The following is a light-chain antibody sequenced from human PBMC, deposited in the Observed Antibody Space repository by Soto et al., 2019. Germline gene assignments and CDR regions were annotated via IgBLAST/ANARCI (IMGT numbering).Light chain of an antibody. Sequence: QSALTQPASVSGSPGQSITISCTGTSSDVVSYNLVSWYQQHPGKAPKLMIYEGSKRPSGVSNRFSGSKSGNTASLTISGLQAEDEADYYCCSYAGSSTDVFGTGTKVTV. CDR2: EGS. V-gene: IGLV2-23*01. J-gene: IGLJ1*01. CDR1: SSDVVSYNL. CDR3: CSYAGSSTDV.